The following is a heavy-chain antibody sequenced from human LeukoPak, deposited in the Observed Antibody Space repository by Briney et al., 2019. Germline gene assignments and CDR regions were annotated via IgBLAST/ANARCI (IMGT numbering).Heavy chain of an antibody. CDR2: INSNGSST. CDR1: GFTFSSYW. D-gene: IGHD1-26*01. J-gene: IGHJ6*03. V-gene: IGHV3-74*01. CDR3: ARDAESGSYYSGHYYYYMDV. Sequence: GGSLRLSCAASGFTFSSYWMHWVRQAPGKGLVWASRINSNGSSTSYADSVKGRFTISRDNAKNTLYLQMNSLRAEDTAVYYCARDAESGSYYSGHYYYYMDVWGKGTTVTVSS.